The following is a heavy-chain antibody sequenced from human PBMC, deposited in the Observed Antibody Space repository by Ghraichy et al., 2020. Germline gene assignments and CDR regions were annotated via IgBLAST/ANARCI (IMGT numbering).Heavy chain of an antibody. CDR2: LNPNSGGT. D-gene: IGHD2-15*01. CDR1: GYTFIGYY. V-gene: IGHV1-2*02. J-gene: IGHJ4*02. CDR3: ARERCTGGTCYRDLDY. Sequence: ASVKVSCKASGYTFIGYYMHWVRQAPGQGLEWMGWLNPNSGGTNYAPKFQGRVTMTRDTSITTAYMELSSLTSDDTAVYYCARERCTGGTCYRDLDYWCQGTLVTFSS.